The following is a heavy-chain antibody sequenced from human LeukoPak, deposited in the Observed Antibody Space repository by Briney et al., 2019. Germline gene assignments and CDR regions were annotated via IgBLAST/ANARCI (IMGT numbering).Heavy chain of an antibody. J-gene: IGHJ4*02. CDR1: GFTFTTYW. CDR3: AKGRTEGGTLALDY. D-gene: IGHD6-19*01. CDR2: ISGSGGNT. Sequence: GESLRLSCAASGFTFTTYWMTWVRQAPGKGLEWVSGISGSGGNTYYTDSVRGRLSISRDNSKNTLYLQVNSLRAEDTAVYYCAKGRTEGGTLALDYWGQGTLVTVSS. V-gene: IGHV3-23*01.